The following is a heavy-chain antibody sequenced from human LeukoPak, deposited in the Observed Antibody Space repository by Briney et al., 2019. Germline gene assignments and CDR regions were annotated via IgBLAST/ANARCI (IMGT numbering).Heavy chain of an antibody. D-gene: IGHD3-22*01. V-gene: IGHV3-48*04. CDR3: ARGCGLQSYYDSRCRYFDD. CDR2: ISSSSATI. CDR1: GFSFSHYS. J-gene: IGHJ4*02. Sequence: GGSLRLSCAASGFSFSHYSMEWIRQAPGKGLEWISYISSSSATIYYAGSVRGRFTTSRDNAKNSLYLQMNSLRAEDTAVYYCARGCGLQSYYDSRCRYFDDWGQGILVTVSS.